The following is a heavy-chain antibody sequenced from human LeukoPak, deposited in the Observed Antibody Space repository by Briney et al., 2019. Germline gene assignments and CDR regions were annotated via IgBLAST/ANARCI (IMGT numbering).Heavy chain of an antibody. V-gene: IGHV4-34*01. J-gene: IGHJ4*02. CDR1: GGSFSGYY. D-gene: IGHD5-18*01. Sequence: SETLSLTCAVYGGSFSGYYWSWIRQPPGKGLEWIGEINHSGSTNYNPSLKSRVTISVDTSKNQFSLKLSSVTAADTAVYYCARHAFRDTAMVALDYWGQGTLVTVSS. CDR2: INHSGST. CDR3: ARHAFRDTAMVALDY.